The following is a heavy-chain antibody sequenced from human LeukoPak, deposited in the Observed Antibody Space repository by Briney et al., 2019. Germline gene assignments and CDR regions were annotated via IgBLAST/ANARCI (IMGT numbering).Heavy chain of an antibody. CDR2: ISSSGSTI. V-gene: IGHV3-11*04. CDR1: GSTFSDYY. CDR3: ARHGRFDLFTGQENDAFDI. J-gene: IGHJ3*02. D-gene: IGHD3-9*01. Sequence: GGSLRLSCAASGSTFSDYYMSWIRQAPGKGLEWVSYISSSGSTIYYADSVKGRFTISRDNAKNSLYLQMNSLRAEDTAVYYCARHGRFDLFTGQENDAFDIWGQGTMVTVSS.